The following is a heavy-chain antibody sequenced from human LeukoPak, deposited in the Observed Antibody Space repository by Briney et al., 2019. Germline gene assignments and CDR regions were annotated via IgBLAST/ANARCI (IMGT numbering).Heavy chain of an antibody. D-gene: IGHD5-12*01. J-gene: IGHJ4*02. V-gene: IGHV1-2*02. CDR1: GYTFTGYY. CDR3: ARTSGYDFGTDFDY. CDR2: ISPDSGGT. Sequence: ASVKASCKASGYTFTGYYLHWVRQAPGQGLEWMGWISPDSGGTDYEQKFQGRVTMTRDTSISTAYMELSRLRSDNTAVYYCARTSGYDFGTDFDYWGQGTLVTVSS.